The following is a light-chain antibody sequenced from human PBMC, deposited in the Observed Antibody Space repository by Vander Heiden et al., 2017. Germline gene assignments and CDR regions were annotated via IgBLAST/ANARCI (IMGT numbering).Light chain of an antibody. V-gene: IGKV3-20*01. CDR3: QQDGNSPRT. CDR2: DES. CDR1: PTLTRNY. J-gene: IGKJ2*01. Sequence: EIVLTQSPGPLSLSPGGRATVSCRARPTLTRNYLAWYQQQRGQAPRLLIYDESRRATGIPDRISGSGSGTDFTLTISILDPEDFAVYYCQQDGNSPRTFGQGTKLEI.